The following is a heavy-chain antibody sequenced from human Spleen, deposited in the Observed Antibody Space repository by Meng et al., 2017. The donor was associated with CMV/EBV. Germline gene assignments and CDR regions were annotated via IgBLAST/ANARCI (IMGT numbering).Heavy chain of an antibody. V-gene: IGHV4-34*01. CDR3: ARDCVHQRKQLPPPYYYGMDV. D-gene: IGHD6-13*01. CDR2: INHSGST. CDR1: GGSFSGYY. Sequence: GSLRLSCAVYGGSFSGYYWSWIRQPPGKGLEWIGEINHSGSTNYNPSLKSRVTISVDTSKNQFSLKLSSVTAADTAVYYCARDCVHQRKQLPPPYYYGMDVWGQGTTVTVSS. J-gene: IGHJ6*02.